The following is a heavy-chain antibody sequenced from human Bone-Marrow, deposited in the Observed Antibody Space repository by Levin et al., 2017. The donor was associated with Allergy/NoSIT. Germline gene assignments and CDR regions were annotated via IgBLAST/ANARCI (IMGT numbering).Heavy chain of an antibody. CDR1: GASLNSYH. J-gene: IGHJ5*01. V-gene: IGHV4-59*01. Sequence: SETLSLTCTVSGASLNSYHWSWIRQPPGKGLEWLGHIYYSGSATYNPSLQSRVTLSVDASRNQFNLTLTSLTAADTAVYYCARAGQTRNWFDPWGQGTLVTVSS. CDR2: IYYSGSA. CDR3: ARAGQTRNWFDP.